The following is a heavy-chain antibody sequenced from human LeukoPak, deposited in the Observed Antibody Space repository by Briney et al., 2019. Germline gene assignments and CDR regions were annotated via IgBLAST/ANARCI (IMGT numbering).Heavy chain of an antibody. J-gene: IGHJ5*02. D-gene: IGHD1-26*01. CDR2: ISGSGGST. V-gene: IGHV3-23*01. Sequence: QSGGSLRLSCAASGFTFSSYAMSWVRQAPGKGLEWVSAISGSGGSTYYADSVKGRFTISRDNSKNTLYLQMNSLRAEDTAVYYCAKDCPTQVGATHNWFDPWGQGTLVTVSP. CDR1: GFTFSSYA. CDR3: AKDCPTQVGATHNWFDP.